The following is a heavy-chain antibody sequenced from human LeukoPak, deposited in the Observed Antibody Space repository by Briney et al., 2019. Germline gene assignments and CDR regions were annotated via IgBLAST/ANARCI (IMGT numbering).Heavy chain of an antibody. J-gene: IGHJ4*02. D-gene: IGHD3-10*01. Sequence: SGGSLRLSCGASGFTFTSYAMSWIRQAPGKGLEWVSAISGGGENTYYADSVKGRFTISRDNSKNTLYLQMNSLRAEDTAVYYCANPSGVDYWGQGTLVTVSS. CDR3: ANPSGVDY. V-gene: IGHV3-23*01. CDR2: ISGGGENT. CDR1: GFTFTSYA.